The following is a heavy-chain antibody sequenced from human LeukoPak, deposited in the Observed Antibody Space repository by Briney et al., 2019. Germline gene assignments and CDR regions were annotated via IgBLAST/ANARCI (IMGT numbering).Heavy chain of an antibody. CDR2: IIPILGTP. Sequence: SVKVSCKASGGTFSSYAISWVRQAPGQGLEWMGGIIPILGTPKYAQKFQGRVTITKDESSNTAYMELSNLRSEDTAVYYCASGARGQLLFRAFDIWGQGTMVTVSS. D-gene: IGHD2-2*01. V-gene: IGHV1-69*05. J-gene: IGHJ3*02. CDR3: ASGARGQLLFRAFDI. CDR1: GGTFSSYA.